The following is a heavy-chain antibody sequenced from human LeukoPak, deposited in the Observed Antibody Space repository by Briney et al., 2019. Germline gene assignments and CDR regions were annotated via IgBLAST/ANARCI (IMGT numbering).Heavy chain of an antibody. CDR2: ISSSSSTI. J-gene: IGHJ4*02. CDR3: ARDDDDSSGYDDY. Sequence: PGGSLRLSCAASGFTFSSYSMNWVRQAPGEGLEWVSYISSSSSTIYYADSVKGRFTISRDNAKNSLYLQMNSLGAEDTAVYYCARDDDDSSGYDDYWGQGTLVTVSS. V-gene: IGHV3-48*01. D-gene: IGHD3-22*01. CDR1: GFTFSSYS.